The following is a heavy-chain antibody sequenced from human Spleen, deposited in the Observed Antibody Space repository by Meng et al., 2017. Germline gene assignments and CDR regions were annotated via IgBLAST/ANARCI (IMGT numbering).Heavy chain of an antibody. V-gene: IGHV3-15*01. CDR3: TWDDKAVSDY. J-gene: IGHJ4*02. CDR2: IKSHVDGATT. D-gene: IGHD3-9*01. CDR1: GFEFHHAY. Sequence: GESLKISCAGSGFEFHHAYMSWIRQAPGKALEWVGRIKSHVDGATTDFATPVTGRFSISRDDSRSTVYLHMSGLTPDDTGVYYCTWDDKAVSDYWGQGVRVTVSS.